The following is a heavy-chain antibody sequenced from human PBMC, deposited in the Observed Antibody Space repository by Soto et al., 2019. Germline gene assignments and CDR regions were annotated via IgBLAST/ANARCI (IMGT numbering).Heavy chain of an antibody. V-gene: IGHV4-59*01. CDR3: ARVGSSWQPYYFDY. J-gene: IGHJ4*02. CDR2: IYYSGST. D-gene: IGHD6-13*01. CDR1: GGSISSYY. Sequence: PSETLSLTCTVSGGSISSYYWSWIRQPPGKGLEWIGYIYYSGSTNYNPSLKSRVTISVDTSKNQFSLKLSSVTAADTAVYYCARVGSSWQPYYFDYWGQGTLVTVSS.